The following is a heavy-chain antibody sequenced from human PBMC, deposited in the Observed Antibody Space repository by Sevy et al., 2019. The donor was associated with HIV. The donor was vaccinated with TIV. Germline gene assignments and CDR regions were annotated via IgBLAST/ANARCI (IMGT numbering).Heavy chain of an antibody. CDR2: IKQDGSEK. V-gene: IGHV3-7*01. D-gene: IGHD3-22*01. Sequence: GSLRLSCAASGFTFSSYWMSWVRQAPGKGLEWVANIKQDGSEKYYVDSVKGRFTISRDNAKNSLYLQMNSLRAEDTAVYYCARFPRYYDSSGYFLAAFDIWGQGTMVTVSS. CDR3: ARFPRYYDSSGYFLAAFDI. CDR1: GFTFSSYW. J-gene: IGHJ3*02.